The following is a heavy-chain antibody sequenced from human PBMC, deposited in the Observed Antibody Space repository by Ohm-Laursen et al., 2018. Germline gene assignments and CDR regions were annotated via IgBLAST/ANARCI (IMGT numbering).Heavy chain of an antibody. CDR1: GFTFSSYE. Sequence: GSLRLSCAASGFTFSSYEMNWVRQAPGKGLEWVSYISSSGTTIYYADSVKGRFTISRDNAKNSLYLHMNSLRAEDTGVYYCARDTFDSFDIWGQGTMVTVSS. V-gene: IGHV3-48*03. J-gene: IGHJ3*02. CDR3: ARDTFDSFDI. CDR2: ISSSGTTI.